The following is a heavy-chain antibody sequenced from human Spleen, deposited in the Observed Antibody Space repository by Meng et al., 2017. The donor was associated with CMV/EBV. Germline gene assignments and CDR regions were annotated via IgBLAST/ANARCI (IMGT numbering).Heavy chain of an antibody. CDR2: ISYDGSNK. J-gene: IGHJ4*02. CDR3: AKDVRELLWFGELSPKFGIDY. D-gene: IGHD3-10*01. Sequence: SYGMHWVRQAPGKGLEWVAVISYDGSNKYYADSVKGRFTISRDNSKNTLYLQMNSLRAEDTAVYYCAKDVRELLWFGELSPKFGIDYWGQGTLVTVSS. V-gene: IGHV3-30*18. CDR1: SYG.